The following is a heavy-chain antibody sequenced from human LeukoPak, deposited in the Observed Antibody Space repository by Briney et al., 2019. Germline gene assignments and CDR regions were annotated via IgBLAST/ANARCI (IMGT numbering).Heavy chain of an antibody. V-gene: IGHV3-66*02. CDR3: AMGEGAVAGSFDY. D-gene: IGHD6-19*01. Sequence: GESLRLSCAASGFTFSRNYMGWVRQAPGKGLEWVSVIHRGGNTYYADSVKGRFTISRDNSKNTLYLQMNSLRPEDTAVYYCAMGEGAVAGSFDYWGQGTLVTVSS. J-gene: IGHJ4*02. CDR2: IHRGGNT. CDR1: GFTFSRNY.